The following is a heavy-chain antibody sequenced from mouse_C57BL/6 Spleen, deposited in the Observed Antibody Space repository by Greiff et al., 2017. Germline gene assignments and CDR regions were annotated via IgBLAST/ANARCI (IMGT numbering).Heavy chain of an antibody. CDR3: AHSNYGAWFAY. J-gene: IGHJ3*01. D-gene: IGHD2-5*01. Sequence: QVHVKQPGTELVKPGASVKLSCKASGYTFTSYWMHWVKQRPGQGLEWIGNINPSNGGTNYNEKFKSKATLTVDKSSSTAYMQLSSLTSEDSAVYYCAHSNYGAWFAYWGQGTLVTVSA. V-gene: IGHV1-53*01. CDR2: INPSNGGT. CDR1: GYTFTSYW.